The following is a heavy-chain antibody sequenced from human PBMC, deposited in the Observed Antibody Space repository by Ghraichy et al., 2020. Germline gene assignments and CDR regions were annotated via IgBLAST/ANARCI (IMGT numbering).Heavy chain of an antibody. Sequence: GESLNISCAASGFSFSDSWMSWVRQAPGKGLEWVASIKPDGSEANFVDSVKGRFTISRDNAKNSLHLQMNSLRDKDTAIYYCASDESDGGIDYWGQGTLVTGSS. CDR3: ASDESDGGIDY. D-gene: IGHD4-23*01. CDR2: IKPDGSEA. J-gene: IGHJ4*02. CDR1: GFSFSDSW. V-gene: IGHV3-7*01.